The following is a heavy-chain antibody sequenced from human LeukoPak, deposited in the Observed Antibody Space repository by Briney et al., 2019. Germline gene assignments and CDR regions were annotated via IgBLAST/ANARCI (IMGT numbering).Heavy chain of an antibody. CDR3: AKWGDYDVLTGYYVSDY. CDR1: GFTFSNYA. V-gene: IGHV3-23*01. J-gene: IGHJ4*02. D-gene: IGHD3-9*01. Sequence: PGGSLRLSCAASGFTFSNYAMSWVRQAPGKGLEWVSAITGGGGNTYYADSVKGRFTISRDNSKNTVFLQMNSLRAEDTAVYYCAKWGDYDVLTGYYVSDYWGQGTPVTVSS. CDR2: ITGGGGNT.